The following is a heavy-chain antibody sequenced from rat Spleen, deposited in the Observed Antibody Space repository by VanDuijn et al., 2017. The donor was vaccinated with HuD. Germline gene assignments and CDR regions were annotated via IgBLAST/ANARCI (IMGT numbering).Heavy chain of an antibody. D-gene: IGHD4-2*01. Sequence: QVQLKESGPGLIQPSQTLSLTCTVSGFSLTSYNVHWVRQSTGKGLEWLGLIWTGGNTGYNSALKSRLTFSRDTSKSQVFLKMNSLQTEDTATYYCVRDRTGPFDYWGQGVMVTVSS. CDR1: GFSLTSYN. CDR2: IWTGGNT. V-gene: IGHV2-30*01. CDR3: VRDRTGPFDY. J-gene: IGHJ2*01.